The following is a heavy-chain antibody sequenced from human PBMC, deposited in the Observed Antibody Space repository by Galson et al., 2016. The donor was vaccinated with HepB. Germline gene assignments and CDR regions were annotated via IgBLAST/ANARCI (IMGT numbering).Heavy chain of an antibody. J-gene: IGHJ6*02. CDR1: WDSVSSNSAA. CDR3: AREFAPYDILTGFLNHGLDV. CDR2: TYYRSKWYN. V-gene: IGHV6-1*01. Sequence: CAISWDSVSSNSAAWHWIRQSPSRGLEWLGRTYYRSKWYNDYAVSVKSRIIINPDTPQNQFSLHLNSVTPEDTAVYYCAREFAPYDILTGFLNHGLDVWGQGTTVTVSS. D-gene: IGHD3-9*01.